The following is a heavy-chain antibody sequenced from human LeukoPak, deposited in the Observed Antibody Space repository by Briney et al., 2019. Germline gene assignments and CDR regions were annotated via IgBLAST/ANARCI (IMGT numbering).Heavy chain of an antibody. CDR2: IYYDGST. D-gene: IGHD3-10*01. J-gene: IGHJ3*02. CDR3: ARPSRSISTAGAFDI. Sequence: PSETLSLTCTVSGDSITRNYWTWIRQPPGKGLEWIGYIYYDGSTNYNPSLKSRVTISVGTSKNQFSLKLSSVTAADTAVYYCARPSRSISTAGAFDIWGQGTMVTVSS. CDR1: GDSITRNY. V-gene: IGHV4-59*01.